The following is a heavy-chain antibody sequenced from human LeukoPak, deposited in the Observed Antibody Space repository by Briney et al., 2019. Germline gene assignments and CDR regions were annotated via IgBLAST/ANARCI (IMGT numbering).Heavy chain of an antibody. CDR3: ASRRMSDQLSYYYMDV. J-gene: IGHJ6*03. Sequence: SVKVSCKASGATFSSYAISWVRQAPGQGLEWRGGFIPFFGTANYAQKFQGRVTITADESTSTAYMELSSLRSEDTAVYYCASRRMSDQLSYYYMDVWGKGTTVTVSS. CDR1: GATFSSYA. V-gene: IGHV1-69*01. CDR2: FIPFFGTA. D-gene: IGHD2-2*01.